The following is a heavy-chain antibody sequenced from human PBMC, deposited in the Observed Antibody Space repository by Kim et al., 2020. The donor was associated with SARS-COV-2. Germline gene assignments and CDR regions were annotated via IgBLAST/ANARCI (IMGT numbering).Heavy chain of an antibody. D-gene: IGHD2-15*01. J-gene: IGHJ6*02. CDR2: ISYDGSNK. CDR3: ARAVGSIPYYYGMDV. V-gene: IGHV3-30*04. Sequence: GGSLRLSCAASGFTFSSYAMHWVRQAPGKGLEWVAVISYDGSNKYYADSVKGRFTISRDNSKNTLYLQMNSLRAEDTAVYYCARAVGSIPYYYGMDVWGQGTTVTVSS. CDR1: GFTFSSYA.